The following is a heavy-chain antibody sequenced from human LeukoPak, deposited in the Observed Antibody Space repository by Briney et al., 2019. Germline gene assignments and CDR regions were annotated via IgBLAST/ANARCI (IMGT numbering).Heavy chain of an antibody. V-gene: IGHV5-51*01. Sequence: GESLKISCKGSGYSFNTYWIAWVRQLPGRGLGWMGISYPGDADVKYSPSFQGQVTISADKSITTAYLQWNRLKASDTAMYYCVRHLDSLYGDYYPVSDYWGQGTLVTVSS. CDR3: VRHLDSLYGDYYPVSDY. CDR2: SYPGDADV. J-gene: IGHJ4*02. D-gene: IGHD2-21*02. CDR1: GYSFNTYW.